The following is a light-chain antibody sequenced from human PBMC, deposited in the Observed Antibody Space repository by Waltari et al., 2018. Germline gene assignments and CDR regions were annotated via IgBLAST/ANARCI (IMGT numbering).Light chain of an antibody. CDR1: QSLLYNSDNKNY. CDR2: WAS. J-gene: IGKJ4*01. V-gene: IGKV4-1*01. CDR3: QQYYNTPLT. Sequence: DIVMTQSPDSLAVSLGERATINCKSSQSLLYNSDNKNYVGWFQQKPGLPPKLLIYWASTRESGVPDRFSGSGSGTDFTLTISSLQAEDVAVYYCQQYYNTPLTFGGGTKVEIK.